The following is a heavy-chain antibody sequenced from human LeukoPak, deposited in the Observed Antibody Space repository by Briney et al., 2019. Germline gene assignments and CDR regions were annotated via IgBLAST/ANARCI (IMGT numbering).Heavy chain of an antibody. CDR2: IYYSGST. CDR1: GDSISRYY. Sequence: SETLSLTCTVSGDSISRYYWTWIRQPPGKGLEWIGYIYYSGSTKYNPSLKSRVSISVDTSKNQFSLKLSSVTATDPAVYYCARPHMVRGIDYWGQGALVTVSS. V-gene: IGHV4-59*08. CDR3: ARPHMVRGIDY. J-gene: IGHJ4*02. D-gene: IGHD3-10*01.